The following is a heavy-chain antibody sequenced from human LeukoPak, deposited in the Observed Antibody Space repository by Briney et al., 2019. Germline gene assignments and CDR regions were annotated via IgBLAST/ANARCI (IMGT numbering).Heavy chain of an antibody. D-gene: IGHD3-10*01. CDR2: TYYSGSA. V-gene: IGHV4-61*01. J-gene: IGHJ4*02. Sequence: PSETLSLTCTVSGGSFSSSSYYWSWIRQPPGKGLEWIGYTYYSGSANYNPSLKSRVTISVATSKKQFSLKLSSVTAADTAVYYCARGYGSGSHYPYWGQGTLVTVSS. CDR1: GGSFSSSSYY. CDR3: ARGYGSGSHYPY.